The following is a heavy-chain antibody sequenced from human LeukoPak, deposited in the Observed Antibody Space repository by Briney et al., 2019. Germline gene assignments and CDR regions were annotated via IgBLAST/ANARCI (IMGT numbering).Heavy chain of an antibody. CDR3: AKGRKDFDTDLGPFDS. V-gene: IGHV4-59*01. CDR1: GGSINKYY. Sequence: SETLSLTCTVSGGSINKYYWSWIRQSPGKGLEWLGYVHDSAGTIYNPSLKSRVTISVGTSKTQFSLKVTSVTTADTAVYYCAKGRKDFDTDLGPFDSWGQGILVTVSS. D-gene: IGHD3-9*01. CDR2: VHDSAGT. J-gene: IGHJ4*02.